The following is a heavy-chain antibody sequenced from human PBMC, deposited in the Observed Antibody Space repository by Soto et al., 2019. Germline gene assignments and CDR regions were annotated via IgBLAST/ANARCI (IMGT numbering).Heavy chain of an antibody. J-gene: IGHJ4*02. D-gene: IGHD6-19*01. Sequence: EVQLVESGGGLVQPGGSLRLSCAASGFTFSTYWMHWVRQTPGKGLVWVSRIDTTGSTITYADSVKGRFTISRDNAKNTLYLQMNNLRAEDTAVYYCARDQTVAGPTTFYYCGRGTLVTVSS. V-gene: IGHV3-74*01. CDR2: IDTTGSTI. CDR3: ARDQTVAGPTTFYY. CDR1: GFTFSTYW.